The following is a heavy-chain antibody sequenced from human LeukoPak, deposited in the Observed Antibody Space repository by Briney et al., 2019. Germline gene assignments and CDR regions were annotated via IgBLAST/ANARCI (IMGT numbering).Heavy chain of an antibody. CDR2: ISGSGGST. D-gene: IGHD3-22*01. CDR1: GFTFSSYA. CDR3: ARDSPYYDSSGQITYYYYYMDV. J-gene: IGHJ6*03. Sequence: GGSLRLSCAAPGFTFSSYAMSWVRQAPGKGLEWVLAISGSGGSTYYADSVKGRFTISRDNSKNTLYLQMNSLRAEDTAVYYCARDSPYYDSSGQITYYYYYMDVWGKGTTVTVSS. V-gene: IGHV3-23*01.